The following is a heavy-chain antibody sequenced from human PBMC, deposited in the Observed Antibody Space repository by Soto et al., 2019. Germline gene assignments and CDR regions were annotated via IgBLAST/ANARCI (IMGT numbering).Heavy chain of an antibody. Sequence: QVQLQQSGPGLVKPSQTLSLTCAISGDSVSSNSAAWNWIRQSPSRGLEWLGRTHYRSKWYNGYAVSVKSRITINADTSKNHFSLQLSSVTPEDTAVYYCARAQPDYAYIWGGPFDIWGQGTMVTVSS. CDR3: ARAQPDYAYIWGGPFDI. D-gene: IGHD3-16*01. CDR1: GDSVSSNSAA. J-gene: IGHJ3*02. V-gene: IGHV6-1*01. CDR2: THYRSKWYN.